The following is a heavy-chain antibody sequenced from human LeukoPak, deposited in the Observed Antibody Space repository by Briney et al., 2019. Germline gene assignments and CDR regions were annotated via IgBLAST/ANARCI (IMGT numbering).Heavy chain of an antibody. CDR3: AKERGYSYGYDY. V-gene: IGHV3-23*01. Sequence: GRSLRLSCAASGFTFRSYAMSWVRQVPGKGLEWVSGNSGSGGSTYYAASVRGRFTISRDSSNDTLYLEMNSLRAEDTAVYYCAKERGYSYGYDYWGQGTLVTVSS. CDR1: GFTFRSYA. J-gene: IGHJ4*02. D-gene: IGHD5-18*01. CDR2: NSGSGGST.